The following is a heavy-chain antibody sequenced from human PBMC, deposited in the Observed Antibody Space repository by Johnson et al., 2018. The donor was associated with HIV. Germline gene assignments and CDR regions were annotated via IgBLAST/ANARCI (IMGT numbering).Heavy chain of an antibody. D-gene: IGHD6-6*01. J-gene: IGHJ3*02. Sequence: EVQLVESGGGVVQPGGSLRLSCAASGFTFSSYAMSWVRQAPGKGLEWVANIKQDGSEKHYADSVKGRLTVSRDNAKNSLYLQMNSLRAEGTALYYCARGTEGYYSSSFGNAFDIWGQGTMVTVSS. CDR2: IKQDGSEK. CDR3: ARGTEGYYSSSFGNAFDI. CDR1: GFTFSSYA. V-gene: IGHV3-7*03.